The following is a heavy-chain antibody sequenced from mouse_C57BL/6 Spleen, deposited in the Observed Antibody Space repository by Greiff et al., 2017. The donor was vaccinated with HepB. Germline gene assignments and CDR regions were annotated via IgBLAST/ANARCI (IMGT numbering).Heavy chain of an antibody. CDR1: GFTFSDYG. Sequence: EVKLMESGGGLVKPGGSLKLSCAASGFTFSDYGMHWVRQAPEKGLEWVAYISSGSSTIYYADTVKGRLTISRDNAKNTLFLQMTSLRSEDTAMYYCARGDCSSFFDYWGQGTTLTVSS. V-gene: IGHV5-17*01. D-gene: IGHD1-1*01. CDR2: ISSGSSTI. CDR3: ARGDCSSFFDY. J-gene: IGHJ2*01.